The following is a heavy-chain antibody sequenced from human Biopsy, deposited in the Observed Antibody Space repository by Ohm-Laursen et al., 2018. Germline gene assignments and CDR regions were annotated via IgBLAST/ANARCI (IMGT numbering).Heavy chain of an antibody. Sequence: ASVKVSCKASGYTSTDYFVHWVRQAPGQGLEWMGWINAKTGDTNYAQKFQGRVTMTRDTSISTAYVDLSSLRSDDTAVYYCTRGGYYYDSLAYYYWFDPWGQGTLVTVS. CDR3: TRGGYYYDSLAYYYWFDP. D-gene: IGHD3-22*01. CDR1: GYTSTDYF. CDR2: INAKTGDT. J-gene: IGHJ5*02. V-gene: IGHV1-2*02.